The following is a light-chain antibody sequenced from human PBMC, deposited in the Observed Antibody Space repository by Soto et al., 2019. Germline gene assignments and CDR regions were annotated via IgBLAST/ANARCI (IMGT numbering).Light chain of an antibody. CDR2: AAT. Sequence: VGDRVPITCRASQGISKYLAWFQQKPGKVPKLLIYAATTLESGVSSRFSGSGSGTDYTLTISSLQPEDVATYYCQNYNSAPRTFGQGTKVDIK. CDR1: QGISKY. J-gene: IGKJ1*01. V-gene: IGKV1-27*01. CDR3: QNYNSAPRT.